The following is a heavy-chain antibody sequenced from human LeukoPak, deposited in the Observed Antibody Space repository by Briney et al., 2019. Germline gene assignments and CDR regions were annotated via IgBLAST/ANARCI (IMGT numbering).Heavy chain of an antibody. CDR1: GGSISSYY. J-gene: IGHJ4*02. V-gene: IGHV4-4*07. CDR3: ARAVPPITAAGISSYFDY. Sequence: SETLSLTCTVSGGSISSYYWSWIRQPAGKGLEWIGRIYTSGSTNYNPSLKSRVTISVDTSKNQFSLKLSSVTAADTAVYYCARAVPPITAAGISSYFDYWGQGTLVTVSS. CDR2: IYTSGST. D-gene: IGHD6-13*01.